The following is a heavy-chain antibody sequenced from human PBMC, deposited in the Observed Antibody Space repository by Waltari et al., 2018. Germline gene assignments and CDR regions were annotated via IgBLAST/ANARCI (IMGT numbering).Heavy chain of an antibody. Sequence: QVQLQQWGAGLLKPSETLSLTCAVYGEYFSGYYWSWIRQPPGKGLAWIGEINHSGSTNYNPSLKSRVTISVDTSKNQFSLKLSAVTAADTAVYYCARAHRTYYYDSSGYYYSPWFDPWGQGTLVTVSS. CDR1: GEYFSGYY. CDR3: ARAHRTYYYDSSGYYYSPWFDP. V-gene: IGHV4-34*01. J-gene: IGHJ5*02. D-gene: IGHD3-22*01. CDR2: INHSGST.